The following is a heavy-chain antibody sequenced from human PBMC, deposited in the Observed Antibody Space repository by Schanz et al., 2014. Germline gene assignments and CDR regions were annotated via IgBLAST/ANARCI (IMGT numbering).Heavy chain of an antibody. V-gene: IGHV3-30*19. CDR2: MSYDGSIK. Sequence: QVQLVESGGGVVQPGRSLRLSCAASGFTFSSYGMHWVRQAPGKGLEWVAAMSYDGSIKYYADSVEGRFTISRDNSRNTLYLQMNSLRTEDTAVYYCASPSGYSDYGTYFDFWGQGTLVTVSS. J-gene: IGHJ4*02. D-gene: IGHD5-12*01. CDR1: GFTFSSYG. CDR3: ASPSGYSDYGTYFDF.